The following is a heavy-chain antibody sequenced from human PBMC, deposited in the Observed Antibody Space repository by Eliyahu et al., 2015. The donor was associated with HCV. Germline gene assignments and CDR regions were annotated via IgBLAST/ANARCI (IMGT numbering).Heavy chain of an antibody. Sequence: EVQLWESGGGLVQPGGSLRLSCAASGFTFSXCAMNWVRQAPGKGLEWVSILNNSGGDTYYADSVKGRFTISRDNSKNTVYLLMNSLRAEDTAVYYCAKASLAAVGNVNYIDYWGQGTLVTVSS. J-gene: IGHJ4*02. CDR3: AKASLAAVGNVNYIDY. CDR1: GFTFSXCA. V-gene: IGHV3-23*01. CDR2: LNNSGGDT. D-gene: IGHD6-13*01.